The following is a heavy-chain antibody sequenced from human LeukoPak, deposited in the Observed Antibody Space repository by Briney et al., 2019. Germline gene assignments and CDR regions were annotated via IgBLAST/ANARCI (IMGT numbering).Heavy chain of an antibody. CDR1: EFTFSSYA. J-gene: IGHJ4*02. V-gene: IGHV3-30-3*01. D-gene: IGHD3-16*01. CDR2: ISYDGSNK. CDR3: ARDLGPTYCILDY. Sequence: PGRSLRLSCAASEFTFSSYAFHWVRQAPGKGLEWVAFISYDGSNKFYADSVKGRSTISRDNSKNTLYLQMNSLRAEDTAVYYCARDLGPTYCILDYWGQGTLVTVSS.